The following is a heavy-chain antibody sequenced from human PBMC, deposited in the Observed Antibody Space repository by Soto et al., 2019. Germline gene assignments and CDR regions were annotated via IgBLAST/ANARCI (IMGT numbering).Heavy chain of an antibody. CDR2: IRGYDGNP. V-gene: IGHV1-18*01. J-gene: IGHJ5*02. CDR3: ARGGNHIAVPVAVAGPTRWFDP. CDR1: GYTFTSFG. D-gene: IGHD6-19*01. Sequence: QVQLVQSGAEVKNPGASVKVSCKASGYTFTSFGINWVRQAPGQGLEWMGGIRGYDGNPNYAQKFQGRVTMTTETSPSTAYMELRRLRSDATAVYSCARGGNHIAVPVAVAGPTRWFDPWGQGTLVTVSS.